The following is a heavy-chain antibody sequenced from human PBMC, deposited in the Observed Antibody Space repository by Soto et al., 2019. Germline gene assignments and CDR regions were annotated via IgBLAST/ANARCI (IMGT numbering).Heavy chain of an antibody. CDR1: GSSISRYY. CDR2: MYYSGNA. Sequence: SETLSLTCTVSGSSISRYYWSWIRQSPGKGLEWIGYMYYSGNANYNPSLRSRITISVDTSKNQFSLNLNSVTAADTAVYYCAREYPVHSAYFDYWGQGILVTVS. V-gene: IGHV4-59*01. D-gene: IGHD1-26*01. CDR3: AREYPVHSAYFDY. J-gene: IGHJ4*02.